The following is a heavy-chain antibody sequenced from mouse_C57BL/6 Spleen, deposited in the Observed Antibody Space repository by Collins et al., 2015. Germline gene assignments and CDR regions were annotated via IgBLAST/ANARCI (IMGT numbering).Heavy chain of an antibody. J-gene: IGHJ4*01. CDR3: ARYYYGSSTGAMDY. Sequence: QVQLQQPGAELVRPGSSVKLSCKASGYTFTSYWMDWVKQRPGQGLEWIGNIYPSDSETHYNQKFKDKATLTVDKSSSTAYMQLSSLTSEDSAVYYCARYYYGSSTGAMDYWGQGTSVTVSS. CDR2: IYPSDSET. CDR1: GYTFTSYW. D-gene: IGHD1-1*01. V-gene: IGHV1-61*01.